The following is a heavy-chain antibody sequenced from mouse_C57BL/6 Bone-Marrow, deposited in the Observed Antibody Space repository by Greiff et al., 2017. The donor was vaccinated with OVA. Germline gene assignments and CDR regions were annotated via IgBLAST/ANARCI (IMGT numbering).Heavy chain of an antibody. J-gene: IGHJ2*01. CDR2: IWRGGST. V-gene: IGHV2-5*01. CDR3: AKEDDGYFDY. CDR1: GFSLTSYG. Sequence: VQVVESGPGLVQPSQSLSLTCTVSGFSLTSYGVHWVRQSPGKGLEWLGVIWRGGSTDYNAAFMSSLSITKDNYKSQVFFKMNSIEADDTARYDCAKEDDGYFDYWGQGTTLTVSS. D-gene: IGHD2-3*01.